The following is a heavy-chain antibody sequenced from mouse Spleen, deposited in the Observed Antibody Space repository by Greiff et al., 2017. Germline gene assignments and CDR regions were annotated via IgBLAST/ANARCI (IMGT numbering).Heavy chain of an antibody. CDR3: ARKGGSWCFDV. CDR1: GFSLTSYG. J-gene: IGHJ1*01. V-gene: IGHV2-2*01. D-gene: IGHD1-1*02. Sequence: VQLQQSGPGLVQPSQSLSITCTVSGFSLTSYGVHWVRQSPGKGLEWLGVIWSGGSTDYNAAFISRLSISKDNSKSQVFFKMNSLQADDTAIYYCARKGGSWCFDVWGAGTTVTVSS. CDR2: IWSGGST.